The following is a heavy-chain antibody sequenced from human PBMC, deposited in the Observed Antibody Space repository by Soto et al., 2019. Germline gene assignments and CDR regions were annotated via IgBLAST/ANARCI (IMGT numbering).Heavy chain of an antibody. V-gene: IGHV4-38-2*01. Sequence: SETLSLTCAVSGYSITTGYYWGWVRRPPGKGLERIGSVYHSGRTSYNPSLESRVTISVDTSKNQFSLRLSSVTAADTAVYYCARGVNYCDSSGFYPRDYWGQGILVTVSS. CDR1: GYSITTGYY. J-gene: IGHJ4*02. CDR3: ARGVNYCDSSGFYPRDY. CDR2: VYHSGRT. D-gene: IGHD3-22*01.